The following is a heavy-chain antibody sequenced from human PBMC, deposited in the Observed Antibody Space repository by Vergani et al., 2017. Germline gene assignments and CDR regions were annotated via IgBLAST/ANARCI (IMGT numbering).Heavy chain of an antibody. CDR3: ARDMRGVTPGYFDY. V-gene: IGHV4-59*01. CDR1: GGPISSYY. J-gene: IGHJ4*02. CDR2: IYYSGST. D-gene: IGHD2-21*02. Sequence: QVQLQESGPGLVKPSETLSLTCTVSGGPISSYYWSWIRQPPGKGLEWIGYIYYSGSTNYNPSLKSRVTISVDTSKNQFSLKLSSVTAADTAVYYCARDMRGVTPGYFDYWGQGTLVTVSS.